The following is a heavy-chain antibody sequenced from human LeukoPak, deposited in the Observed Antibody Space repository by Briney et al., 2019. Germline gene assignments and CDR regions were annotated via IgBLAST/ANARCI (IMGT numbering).Heavy chain of an antibody. V-gene: IGHV4-39*07. J-gene: IGHJ6*03. CDR1: GDSISSSSSY. CDR3: ARVRCSGGSCPYYYYYYYMDV. Sequence: PSETLSLTCTVSGDSISSSSSYWGWIRQPPGEGLEWIGSIYYSGSTYYNPSLQSRVTISIDTSKNQFSLKLRFVTAADTAVYYCARVRCSGGSCPYYYYYYYMDVWGKGTTVTVSS. D-gene: IGHD2-15*01. CDR2: IYYSGST.